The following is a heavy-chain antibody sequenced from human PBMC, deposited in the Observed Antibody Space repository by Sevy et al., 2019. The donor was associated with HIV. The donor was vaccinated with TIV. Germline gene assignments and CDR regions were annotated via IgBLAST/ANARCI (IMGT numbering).Heavy chain of an antibody. CDR2: VSYDGADK. CDR3: AKDMVDCSGGTCYSGAVSPFES. Sequence: GGSLRLSCAVSAFSFDDYGMHWIRQAPGKGLEWVATVSYDGADKDYADIVKGRFTISRDSSRSMLYLQMSSLRPEDTGVYFCAKDMVDCSGGTCYSGAVSPFESWGQGTLVTVSS. CDR1: AFSFDDYG. D-gene: IGHD2-15*01. J-gene: IGHJ4*02. V-gene: IGHV3-30*18.